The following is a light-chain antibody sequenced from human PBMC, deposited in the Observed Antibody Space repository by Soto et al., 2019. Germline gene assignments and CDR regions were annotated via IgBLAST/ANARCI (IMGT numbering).Light chain of an antibody. J-gene: IGKJ4*01. V-gene: IGKV1-5*01. CDR1: QSIGGW. CDR3: QQHNSFALT. CDR2: DAS. Sequence: DIQMTQSPSTLSASVGDRVTITCRASQSIGGWLAWYQQKPGKAPRLLIYDASSLQRGVPSRFSGSGSGTEFTLTISSLQPDDFATYYCQQHNSFALTFVGGTKVEIK.